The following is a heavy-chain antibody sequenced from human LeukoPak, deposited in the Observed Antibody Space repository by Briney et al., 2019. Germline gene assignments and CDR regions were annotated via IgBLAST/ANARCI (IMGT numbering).Heavy chain of an antibody. Sequence: PVKVSCKASGGTFSSYAISWVRQAPGQGLEWMGGIIPIFGTANYAQKFQGRVTITADESTSTAYMELSSLRSEDTAVYYCARDRRDTMVRGVITGYFDYWGQGTLVTVSS. CDR3: ARDRRDTMVRGVITGYFDY. CDR2: IIPIFGTA. J-gene: IGHJ4*02. CDR1: GGTFSSYA. D-gene: IGHD3-10*01. V-gene: IGHV1-69*01.